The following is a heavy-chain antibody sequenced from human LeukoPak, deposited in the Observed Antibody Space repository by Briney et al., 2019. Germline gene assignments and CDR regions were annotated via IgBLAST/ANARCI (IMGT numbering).Heavy chain of an antibody. J-gene: IGHJ4*02. CDR2: INHSGST. V-gene: IGHV4-34*01. CDR3: ARGRGSSWPKASTLNY. Sequence: SETLSLTCAVYGGSFSGYYWSWIRQPPGKGLEWIGEINHSGSTNYNPSLKSRVTISVDTSKNQFSLKLSSVTAAGTAVYYCARGRGSSWPKASTLNYWGQGTLVTVSS. CDR1: GGSFSGYY. D-gene: IGHD6-13*01.